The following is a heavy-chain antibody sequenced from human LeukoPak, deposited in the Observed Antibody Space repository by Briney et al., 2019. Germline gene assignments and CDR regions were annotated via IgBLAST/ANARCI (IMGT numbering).Heavy chain of an antibody. V-gene: IGHV3-21*01. CDR2: ISSSSSYI. D-gene: IGHD6-19*01. CDR1: GFTFSSYS. CDR3: ARGMSSGWYPGWFDR. Sequence: PGGSLRLSCAASGFTFSSYSMNWVRQAPGKGLEWVSSISSSSSYIYYADSVKGRFTISRDNAKNSLYLQMNSLRAEDTAVYYCARGMSSGWYPGWFDRWGQGTLVTVSS. J-gene: IGHJ5*02.